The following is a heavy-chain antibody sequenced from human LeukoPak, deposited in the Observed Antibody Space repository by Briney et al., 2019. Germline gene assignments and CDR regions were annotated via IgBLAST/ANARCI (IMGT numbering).Heavy chain of an antibody. CDR2: INPNSGGT. V-gene: IGHV1-2*02. J-gene: IGHJ4*02. D-gene: IGHD3-9*01. CDR1: GYTFTGYY. CDR3: ARGHYDILTGYFY. Sequence: GASVKVSCKASGYTFTGYYMHWVRQAPGQGLEWMGWINPNSGGTNYAKKFQGRVTMTRDTSISTAYMELSRLRSDDTAVYYCARGHYDILTGYFYWGQGTLVTVSS.